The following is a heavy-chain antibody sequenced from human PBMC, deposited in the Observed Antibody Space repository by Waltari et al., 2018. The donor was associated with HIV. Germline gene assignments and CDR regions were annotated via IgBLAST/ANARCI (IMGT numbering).Heavy chain of an antibody. V-gene: IGHV4-4*02. CDR1: VGSTSSYNW. J-gene: IGHJ5*02. CDR2: MYHSGST. Sequence: QVQLQESGPGLLEPSETLSLTCAVSVGSTSSYNWWPWVRQAPGKGLEWIGEMYHSGSTNYNPSLKSRVTISIDKSKNQFSLRLTSVTAADTAVYYCVRVMSGDYRSSWIDPWGRGTLVTVSS. CDR3: VRVMSGDYRSSWIDP. D-gene: IGHD4-17*01.